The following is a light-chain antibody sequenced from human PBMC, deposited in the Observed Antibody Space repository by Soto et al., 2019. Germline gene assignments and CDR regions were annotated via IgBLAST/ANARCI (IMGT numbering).Light chain of an antibody. J-gene: IGKJ1*01. Sequence: EIVLTQSPGTLSLSPGERATLSCRASQSVSSSYLAWYQQKTGQAPRLLIYGPSSRATGIPDRFSGSGSGTDFPLTISRLEPEDFAVYYCQQYGSSPPWTFGQGTKVEIQ. V-gene: IGKV3-20*01. CDR1: QSVSSSY. CDR3: QQYGSSPPWT. CDR2: GPS.